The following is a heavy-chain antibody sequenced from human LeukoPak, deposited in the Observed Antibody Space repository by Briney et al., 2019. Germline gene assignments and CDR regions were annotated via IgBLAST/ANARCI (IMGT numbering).Heavy chain of an antibody. CDR1: GFTFSSYG. J-gene: IGHJ4*02. CDR3: AKDTNILTGYYPVDY. Sequence: GRSLRLSCAASGFTFSSYGMHWVRQAPGKGLEWVAVIWYDGSNKYYADSVKGRFTISRDNSKNTLYLQMNSLRAEDTAVYFCAKDTNILTGYYPVDYWGQGTLVTVSS. V-gene: IGHV3-33*06. CDR2: IWYDGSNK. D-gene: IGHD3-9*01.